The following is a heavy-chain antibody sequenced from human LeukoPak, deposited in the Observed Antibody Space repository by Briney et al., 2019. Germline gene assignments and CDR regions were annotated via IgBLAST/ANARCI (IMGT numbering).Heavy chain of an antibody. D-gene: IGHD6-13*01. CDR3: ARDKVVGSSSWLFDP. Sequence: GGSLRLSCAASGFTFSSYGMHWVRQAPGKGLEWVAVIWYDGSNKYYADSVKGRFTISRDNSKNTLYLQMNSLRAEDTAVYHCARDKVVGSSSWLFDPWGQGTLVTVSS. CDR1: GFTFSSYG. V-gene: IGHV3-33*01. J-gene: IGHJ5*02. CDR2: IWYDGSNK.